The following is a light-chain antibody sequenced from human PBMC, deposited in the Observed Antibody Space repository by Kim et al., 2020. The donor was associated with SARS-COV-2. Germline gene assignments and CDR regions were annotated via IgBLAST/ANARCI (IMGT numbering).Light chain of an antibody. CDR3: QSYDSGLSGSV. V-gene: IGLV1-40*01. J-gene: IGLJ3*02. CDR2: GDN. CDR1: SSNIGAGYD. Sequence: QRVTNSCTVSSSNIGAGYDVHWYQQIPGTAPKLLIAGDNNRPPGVPARISASKSGASASLAITGLQAEDEAAYYCQSYDSGLSGSVFGGGTQLTVL.